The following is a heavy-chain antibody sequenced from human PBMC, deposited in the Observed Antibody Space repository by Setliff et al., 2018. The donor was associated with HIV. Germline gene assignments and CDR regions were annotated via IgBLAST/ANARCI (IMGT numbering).Heavy chain of an antibody. CDR1: GGTFSSYA. J-gene: IGHJ4*02. D-gene: IGHD3-10*01. CDR2: INPNSGGS. V-gene: IGHV1-2*02. Sequence: GASVKVSCKASGGTFSSYAISWVRQAPGQGLEWMAYINPNSGGSKTAQKFQGRVTVTRDTSIATAYMELSSLTSGDTAVYHCARDYFPHSRRNFGSGDYFHFWGQGSRVTVSS. CDR3: ARDYFPHSRRNFGSGDYFHF.